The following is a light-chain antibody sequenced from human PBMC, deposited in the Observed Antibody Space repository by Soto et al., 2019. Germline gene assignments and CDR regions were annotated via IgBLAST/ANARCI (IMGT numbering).Light chain of an antibody. CDR1: TSVSSN. Sequence: EIVMTQSPVTLSVSPGAIATLSCRAGTSVSSNLAWYQQKPGQAPRILIYGASTRATGIPAIFTGSGSGTEFTLIISSLQFDAAAVYYYQHYNNWWTFGQGTKVEIK. J-gene: IGKJ1*01. CDR3: QHYNNWWT. CDR2: GAS. V-gene: IGKV3-15*01.